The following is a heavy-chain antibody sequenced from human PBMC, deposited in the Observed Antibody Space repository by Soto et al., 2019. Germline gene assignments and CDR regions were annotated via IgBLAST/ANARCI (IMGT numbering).Heavy chain of an antibody. CDR3: TTDLRWELVYPRDC. CDR1: GFPFTNAW. CDR2: IKSNTDGGTT. Sequence: EVQLVESGGGLVKPGASLRLSCAASGFPFTNAWMSWVRQAPGKGLEWVGRIKSNTDGGTTDYAAPVKGRFTISRDDSKNTLYLQTNRLNSEDTGVYYCTTDLRWELVYPRDCWGLGTLVTVSS. J-gene: IGHJ4*02. D-gene: IGHD1-26*01. V-gene: IGHV3-15*07.